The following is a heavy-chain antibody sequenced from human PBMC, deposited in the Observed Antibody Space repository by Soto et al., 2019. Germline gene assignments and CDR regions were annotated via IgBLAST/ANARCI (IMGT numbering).Heavy chain of an antibody. J-gene: IGHJ6*01. CDR3: ARADYGDYRLRYYYYGMDV. D-gene: IGHD4-17*01. Sequence: QVQLVESGGGVVQPGRSLRLSCAASGFTFSSYGMHWVRQAPGKGLEWVAVIWYDGSNKYYADSVKGRFTISRDNSKNTLYLQMNSQRAEDTAVYYCARADYGDYRLRYYYYGMDVW. CDR1: GFTFSSYG. V-gene: IGHV3-33*01. CDR2: IWYDGSNK.